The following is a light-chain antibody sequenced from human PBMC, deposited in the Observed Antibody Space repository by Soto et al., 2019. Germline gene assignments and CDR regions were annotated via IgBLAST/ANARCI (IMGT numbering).Light chain of an antibody. CDR2: EVS. CDR1: SSDVGGYNY. V-gene: IGLV2-14*01. CDR3: FSYTTSSTLV. J-gene: IGLJ3*02. Sequence: QSALTQPASVSGSPGQSITISCTGTSSDVGGYNYVSWYHHHPAKAPKLMIYEVSNRPSGVSHRFSGSKSGNTASLTISGLQAEDEADYDCFSYTTSSTLVFGGGTKLTVL.